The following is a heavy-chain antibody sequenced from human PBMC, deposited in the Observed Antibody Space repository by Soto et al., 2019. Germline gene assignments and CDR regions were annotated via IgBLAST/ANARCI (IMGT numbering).Heavy chain of an antibody. Sequence: PGGSLRLSCAASGFTFSSYSMNWVRQAPGKGLEWVSYISSSSSTIYYADSVKGRFTISRDNAKNSLYLQMNSLRAEDTAVYYCAMIVVVYGMDVWGQGTTVAVSS. J-gene: IGHJ6*02. D-gene: IGHD3-22*01. CDR3: AMIVVVYGMDV. CDR2: ISSSSSTI. V-gene: IGHV3-48*01. CDR1: GFTFSSYS.